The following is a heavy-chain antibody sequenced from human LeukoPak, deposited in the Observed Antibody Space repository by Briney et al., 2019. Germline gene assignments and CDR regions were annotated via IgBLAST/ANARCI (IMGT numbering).Heavy chain of an antibody. J-gene: IGHJ4*02. D-gene: IGHD4-17*01. V-gene: IGHV1-2*02. CDR2: INPNSGGT. CDR3: ARDGVSAYGGDY. Sequence: GWINPNSGGTNYAQKFQGRVTMTRDTSISTAYMELSRLRSDDTAVYYCARDGVSAYGGDYWGQGTLVTVSS.